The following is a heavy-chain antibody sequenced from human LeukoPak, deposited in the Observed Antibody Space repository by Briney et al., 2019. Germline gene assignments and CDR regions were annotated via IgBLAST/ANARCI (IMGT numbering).Heavy chain of an antibody. Sequence: GGSLRLSCEASGFTFSTYWMSWVRQIPGKGLEWVANIKQDGSQKYYVDSVKGRFTISRDNANNSLYLQMNSLRAEDTALYYCPSGWTTFSNWGQGTLVTVSS. CDR1: GFTFSTYW. V-gene: IGHV3-7*03. J-gene: IGHJ4*02. CDR2: IKQDGSQK. CDR3: PSGWTTFSN. D-gene: IGHD2/OR15-2a*01.